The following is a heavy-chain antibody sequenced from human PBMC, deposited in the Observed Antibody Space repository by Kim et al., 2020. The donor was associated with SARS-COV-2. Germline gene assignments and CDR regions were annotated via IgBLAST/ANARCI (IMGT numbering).Heavy chain of an antibody. Sequence: GGSLRLSCAASGFTFSDYYMSWIRQAPGKGLEWVSYISSSSSYTNYADSVKGRFTISRDNAKNSLYLQMNSLRAEDTAVYYCARDTGSSSARAAFDIWGQGTMVTVSS. J-gene: IGHJ3*02. CDR3: ARDTGSSSARAAFDI. CDR1: GFTFSDYY. CDR2: ISSSSSYT. V-gene: IGHV3-11*06. D-gene: IGHD6-6*01.